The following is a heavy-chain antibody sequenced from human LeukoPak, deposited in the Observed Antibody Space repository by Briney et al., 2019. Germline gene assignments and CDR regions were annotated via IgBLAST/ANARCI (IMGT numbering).Heavy chain of an antibody. CDR3: ATFDY. CDR1: GFTFSSYG. V-gene: IGHV3-33*01. J-gene: IGHJ4*02. CDR2: IWYDXSDK. Sequence: GGSLRLSCAASGFTFSSYGXXXXRXAPGKGLXXXAVIWYDXSDKYYXXSVKGRXXXXXDNSKNTLYLQMNSLRVEDTAVYYCATFDYWGQGTLVTVSS.